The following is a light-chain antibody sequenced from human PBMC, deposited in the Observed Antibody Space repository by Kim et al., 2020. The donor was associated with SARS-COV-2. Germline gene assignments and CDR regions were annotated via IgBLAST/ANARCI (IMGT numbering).Light chain of an antibody. CDR2: GGA. CDR3: NSRDISADHLI. Sequence: SSELTQDPAVSVALGQTVRITCQGDRLRRSHPSWYQYKPGQAPVLVFYGGAIRASGIPDRFSGSSSGDTGSLTITGAQAEDEADYYCNSRDISADHLIFGGGTQLTVL. J-gene: IGLJ2*01. V-gene: IGLV3-19*01. CDR1: RLRRSH.